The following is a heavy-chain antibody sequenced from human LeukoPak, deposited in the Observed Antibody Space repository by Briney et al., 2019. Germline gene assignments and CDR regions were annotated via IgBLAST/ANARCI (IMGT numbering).Heavy chain of an antibody. CDR3: ARTTRGYSGYYYYYYMDV. CDR1: GFTVSSNY. J-gene: IGHJ6*03. V-gene: IGHV3-53*01. Sequence: GGSLRLSCAASGFTVSSNYMSWVRQAPGRGLEWVSVIYSGGSTYYADSVKGRFTISRDNSKNTLYLQMNSLRAEDTAVYYCARTTRGYSGYYYYYYMDVWGKGTTVTVSS. D-gene: IGHD5-18*01. CDR2: IYSGGST.